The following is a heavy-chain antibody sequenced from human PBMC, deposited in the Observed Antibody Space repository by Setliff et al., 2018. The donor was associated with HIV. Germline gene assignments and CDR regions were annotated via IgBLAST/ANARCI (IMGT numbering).Heavy chain of an antibody. J-gene: IGHJ4*02. V-gene: IGHV4-39*02. CDR3: AREGDGIDF. CDR1: GGSISTTNYY. Sequence: PSETLSLTCSVSGGSISTTNYYWGWVRQPPGKGLEWIGTIHYTGNTYHNPSLKSRVTISVEASKNQISLKLTAVTAADSAVYYCAREGDGIDFWGQGTLVTVSS. D-gene: IGHD2-21*02. CDR2: IHYTGNT.